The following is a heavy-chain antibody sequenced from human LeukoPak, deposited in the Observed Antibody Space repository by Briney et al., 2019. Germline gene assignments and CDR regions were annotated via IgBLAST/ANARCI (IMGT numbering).Heavy chain of an antibody. Sequence: GGSQRLSCAASGFTFSSYSMNWVRQAPGKGLEWVSSISSSSSYIYYADSVKGRFTISRDNAKNSLYLQMNSLRAEDTAVYYCASGLTYYGSGSYYYAWGQGTLVTVSS. V-gene: IGHV3-21*01. J-gene: IGHJ5*02. CDR3: ASGLTYYGSGSYYYA. D-gene: IGHD3-10*01. CDR2: ISSSSSYI. CDR1: GFTFSSYS.